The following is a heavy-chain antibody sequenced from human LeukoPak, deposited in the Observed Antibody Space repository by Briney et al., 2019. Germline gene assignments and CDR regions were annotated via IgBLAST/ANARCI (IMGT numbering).Heavy chain of an antibody. Sequence: SSETLSLTCTVSGGSISSGSYYWSWIRQPAGKGLEWIGRIYTSGSTNYNPSLKSRVTISVDTSKNQFSLKLSSVTAADTAVYYCARSTTVVPFGWYFDFWGRGTLVTVSS. D-gene: IGHD4-23*01. CDR1: GGSISSGSYY. CDR3: ARSTTVVPFGWYFDF. V-gene: IGHV4-61*02. CDR2: IYTSGST. J-gene: IGHJ2*01.